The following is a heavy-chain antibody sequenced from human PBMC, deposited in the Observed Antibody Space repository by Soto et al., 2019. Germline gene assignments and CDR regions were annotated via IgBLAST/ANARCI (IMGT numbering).Heavy chain of an antibody. CDR3: ITLTTLLVHIDY. CDR1: GFTFSNAW. Sequence: GGSLRLSCGASGFTFSNAWMNWVRQAPGKGLEWVGRIKRKSDGGTADYGEPVKGRFTISRDDSKKMVYLQMNSLITEDTAIYYCITLTTLLVHIDYWGQGTLVTVSS. CDR2: IKRKSDGGTA. D-gene: IGHD1-26*01. V-gene: IGHV3-15*07. J-gene: IGHJ4*02.